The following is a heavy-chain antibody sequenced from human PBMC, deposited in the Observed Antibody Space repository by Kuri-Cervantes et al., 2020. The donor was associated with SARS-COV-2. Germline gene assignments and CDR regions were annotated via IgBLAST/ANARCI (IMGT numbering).Heavy chain of an antibody. CDR3: AKDMDYGEWMTANNYYYGMDV. V-gene: IGHV3-23*01. D-gene: IGHD4-17*01. Sequence: GESLKISCAASGFTVSTYGMHWVRQTPGKGLEWVSAISGSGGSTYYADSVKGRFTISRDNSKNTLYLQMNSLRAEDTAVYYCAKDMDYGEWMTANNYYYGMDVWGQGTTVTVSS. J-gene: IGHJ6*02. CDR2: ISGSGGST. CDR1: GFTVSTYG.